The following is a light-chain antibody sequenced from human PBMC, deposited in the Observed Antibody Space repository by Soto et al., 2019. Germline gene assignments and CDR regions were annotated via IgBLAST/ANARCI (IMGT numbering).Light chain of an antibody. CDR1: QSVNAN. J-gene: IGKJ1*01. V-gene: IGKV3-15*01. Sequence: EVVMTQSPATLSVSPGERATLSCRASQSVNANLAWYQQKPGQAPRLLIHGASNRATGIPARFSGSGFGTECLLPNTSLQAEDSAVYHCQQYNTWLCTFGQGTKVEI. CDR2: GAS. CDR3: QQYNTWLCT.